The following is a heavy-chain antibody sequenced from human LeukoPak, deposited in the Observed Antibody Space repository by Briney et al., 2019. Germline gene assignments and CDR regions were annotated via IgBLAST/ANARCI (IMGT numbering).Heavy chain of an antibody. CDR2: ISWNSGTI. CDR1: GFTFDDYA. J-gene: IGHJ4*02. CDR3: AKAPYSTDVGDYIDY. D-gene: IGHD2-21*01. V-gene: IGHV3-9*01. Sequence: GRSLRLSCAASGFTFDDYAMHWVRQAPGKGLEWVSGISWNSGTIGYADSVKGRFTISRDTAKNSLYLQMNSLRAEDTALYYCAKAPYSTDVGDYIDYWGQGTLVTVSS.